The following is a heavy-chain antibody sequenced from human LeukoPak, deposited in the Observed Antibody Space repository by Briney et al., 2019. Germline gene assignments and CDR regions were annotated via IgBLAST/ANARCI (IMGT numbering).Heavy chain of an antibody. J-gene: IGHJ4*02. CDR2: IYYSGST. V-gene: IGHV4-59*12. CDR3: ATDRGYAFDY. CDR1: GGSISSYY. Sequence: SETLSLTCTVSGGSISSYYWSWIRQPPGKGLEWIGYIYYSGSTYYNPSLKSRVTISVDTSKNQFSLKLSSVTAADTAVYYCATDRGYAFDYWGQGTLVTVSS. D-gene: IGHD1-1*01.